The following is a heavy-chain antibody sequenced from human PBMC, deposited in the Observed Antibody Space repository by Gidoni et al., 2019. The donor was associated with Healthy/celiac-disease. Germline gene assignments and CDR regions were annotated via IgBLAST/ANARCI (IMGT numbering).Heavy chain of an antibody. CDR1: FSSYA. CDR2: ISGSGGST. J-gene: IGHJ4*02. D-gene: IGHD2-2*01. V-gene: IGHV3-23*01. CDR3: AKERGKVVPAETPDY. Sequence: FSSYAMSWVRQAPGKGLEWVSAISGSGGSTYYADSVKGRFTISRDNSKNTLYLQMNSLRAEDTAVYYCAKERGKVVPAETPDYWGQGTLVTVSS.